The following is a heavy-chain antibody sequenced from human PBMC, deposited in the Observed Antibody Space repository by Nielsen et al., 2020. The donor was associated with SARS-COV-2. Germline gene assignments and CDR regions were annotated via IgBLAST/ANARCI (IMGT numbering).Heavy chain of an antibody. V-gene: IGHV4-59*01. CDR1: GGSISSYY. Sequence: GSLRLSCTVSGGSISSYYWSWIRQPPGKGLEWIGYIYYSGSTNYNPSLKSRVTISVDTSKNQFSLKLSSVTAADTAVYYCARDSSDAPWLFDPWGQGTLVTVSS. CDR2: IYYSGST. D-gene: IGHD3-10*01. CDR3: ARDSSDAPWLFDP. J-gene: IGHJ5*02.